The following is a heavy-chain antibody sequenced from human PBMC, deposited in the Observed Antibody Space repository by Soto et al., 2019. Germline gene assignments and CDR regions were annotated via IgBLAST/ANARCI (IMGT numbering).Heavy chain of an antibody. D-gene: IGHD1-26*01. CDR2: ISRDGSNK. J-gene: IGHJ5*02. V-gene: IGHV3-30-3*01. CDR3: GAWDSSNNP. CDR1: GFTFSRYA. Sequence: PGGSLRLSCAASGFTFSRYAMHWVRQAPGEGLEWVAVISRDGSNKYYGDSVKGRFTVSRDNSNNTLYLSMTSLRPDDTAVFYCGAWDSSNNPWGQGTLVTVSS.